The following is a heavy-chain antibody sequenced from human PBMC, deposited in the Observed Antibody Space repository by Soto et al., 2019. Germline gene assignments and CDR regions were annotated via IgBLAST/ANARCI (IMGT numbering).Heavy chain of an antibody. D-gene: IGHD6-6*01. CDR3: ARCGTGDPRRRDSSSLCGMDV. J-gene: IGHJ6*02. V-gene: IGHV1-8*01. Sequence: RASVKVSCKASGYTFTSYDINWVRQATGQGLEWMGWMNPNSGNTGYAQKFQGRVTMTRNTSISTAYMELSSLRSEDTAVYYCARCGTGDPRRRDSSSLCGMDVWGQGTTVTVSS. CDR1: GYTFTSYD. CDR2: MNPNSGNT.